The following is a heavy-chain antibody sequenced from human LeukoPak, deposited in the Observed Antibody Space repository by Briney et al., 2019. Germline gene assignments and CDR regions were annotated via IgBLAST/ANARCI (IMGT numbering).Heavy chain of an antibody. CDR3: AKGNCSSTSCYTNY. D-gene: IGHD2-2*02. J-gene: IGHJ4*02. CDR1: GFTFDDYA. CDR2: SSWNSGSI. Sequence: GRSLRLSCAASGFTFDDYAMHWVRQAPGKGLEWVSGSSWNSGSIGYADSVKGRFTISRDNAKNSLYLQMNSLRAEDTALYYCAKGNCSSTSCYTNYWGQGTLVTVSS. V-gene: IGHV3-9*01.